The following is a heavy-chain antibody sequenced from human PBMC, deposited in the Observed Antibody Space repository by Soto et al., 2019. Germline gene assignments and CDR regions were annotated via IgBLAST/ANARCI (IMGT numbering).Heavy chain of an antibody. J-gene: IGHJ4*02. CDR2: IYYSGST. CDR3: ARTYYDSSGYYALYDFDY. Sequence: PSETLSLTFTVSGGSISSGGYYWSWIRQHPGKGLEWIGYIYYSGSTYYNPSLKSRVTISVDTSKNQFSLKLSSVTAADTAVYYCARTYYDSSGYYALYDFDYGGQGTLVTVSS. CDR1: GGSISSGGYY. D-gene: IGHD3-22*01. V-gene: IGHV4-31*03.